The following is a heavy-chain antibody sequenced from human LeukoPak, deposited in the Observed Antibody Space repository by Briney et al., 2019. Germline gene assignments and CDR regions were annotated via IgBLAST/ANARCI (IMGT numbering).Heavy chain of an antibody. CDR3: AREWGYCSGGSCPPDHFDY. D-gene: IGHD2-15*01. CDR2: ISSNSNNI. Sequence: GGSQRLSRGASGFTFSYYSMNWVRQAPGKGLEWVSSISSNSNNIYYADSVKGRFTISRDNAKNSLYLQMNSLRAEDTAVYYCAREWGYCSGGSCPPDHFDYWGQGTLVTVSS. J-gene: IGHJ4*02. CDR1: GFTFSYYS. V-gene: IGHV3-21*01.